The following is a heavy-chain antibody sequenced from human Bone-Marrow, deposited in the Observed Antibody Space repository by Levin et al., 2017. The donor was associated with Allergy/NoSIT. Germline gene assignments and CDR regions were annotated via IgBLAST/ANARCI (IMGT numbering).Heavy chain of an antibody. J-gene: IGHJ3*02. CDR3: VRTHTAVVTAWDVFDM. V-gene: IGHV2-70*04. CDR1: GFSLSTSGVR. CDR2: IDWDDDK. Sequence: LSLTCSVSGFSLSTSGVRVSWIRQPPGKALEWLARIDWDDDKFYTTSLQTRLTISKNTSKNQVVLTLINVDPVDTATYYCVRTHTAVVTAWDVFDMWGPGTTVTVSS. D-gene: IGHD2-21*02.